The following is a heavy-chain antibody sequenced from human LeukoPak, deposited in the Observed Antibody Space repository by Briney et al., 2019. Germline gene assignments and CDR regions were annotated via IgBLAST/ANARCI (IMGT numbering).Heavy chain of an antibody. CDR2: INSDGSST. D-gene: IGHD1-26*01. CDR1: GFTFSNYW. J-gene: IGHJ6*02. V-gene: IGHV3-74*01. CDR3: ARVRSGSSAGNYGMDV. Sequence: GGSLRLSCAASGFTFSNYWMHWVRQAPGKGLVWVSRINSDGSSTTYADSAKGRFTISRDNAKNTLYVQMNSLRAEDTAVYYCARVRSGSSAGNYGMDVWGQGTTVTVSS.